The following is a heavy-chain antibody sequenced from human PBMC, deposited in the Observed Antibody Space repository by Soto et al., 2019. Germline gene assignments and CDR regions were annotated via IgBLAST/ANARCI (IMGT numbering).Heavy chain of an antibody. D-gene: IGHD3-16*01. CDR1: GYTFTSYG. Sequence: VSCKASGYTFTSYGISWVRQAPGQGLEWMGWISAYNGNTNYAQKLQGRVTMTTDTSTSTAYMELRSLRSDDTAVYYCARDQDYDYVSISLSVPNFDYWGQGTLVTVSS. V-gene: IGHV1-18*01. CDR3: ARDQDYDYVSISLSVPNFDY. CDR2: ISAYNGNT. J-gene: IGHJ4*02.